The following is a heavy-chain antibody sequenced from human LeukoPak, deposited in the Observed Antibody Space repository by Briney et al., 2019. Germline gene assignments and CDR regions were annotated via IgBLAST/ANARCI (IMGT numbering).Heavy chain of an antibody. Sequence: SETLSLTCTVSGGSISSYYWSWIRQPPGKGLEWIGYIYYSGSTNYNPSLKSRVTISVDTSKNQFSLKLSSVAAADTAVYYCARTNIIVDTDNWFDPWGQGTLVTVSS. CDR3: ARTNIIVDTDNWFDP. J-gene: IGHJ5*02. CDR2: IYYSGST. D-gene: IGHD5-18*01. CDR1: GGSISSYY. V-gene: IGHV4-59*01.